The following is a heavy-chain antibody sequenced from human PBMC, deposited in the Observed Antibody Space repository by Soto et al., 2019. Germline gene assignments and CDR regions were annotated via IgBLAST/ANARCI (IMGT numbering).Heavy chain of an antibody. CDR1: GGTFSNYA. D-gene: IGHD1-26*01. CDR2: AIPVYGST. V-gene: IGHV1-69*01. CDR3: ARRGVANSRDAFDI. Sequence: QVQLVQSGAEVKKPGTSVKVSCEVSGGTFSNYAITWVRQAPGQGLEWLGGAIPVYGSTNYAQKFQGRVTITAGESATTTFMELSSLRSDDAPVYYCARRGVANSRDAFDIWGQGTLVTVS. J-gene: IGHJ3*02.